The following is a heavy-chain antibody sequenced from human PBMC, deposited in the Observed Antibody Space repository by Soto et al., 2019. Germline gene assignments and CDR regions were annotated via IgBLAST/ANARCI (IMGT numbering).Heavy chain of an antibody. CDR2: IKQDGSER. V-gene: IGHV3-7*03. D-gene: IGHD2-2*01. CDR3: ARGGSSTRFMDY. CDR1: GFTFSSYW. Sequence: EVQLVESGGGLVQPGGSLRLSCAASGFTFSSYWMSWVRQAPGKGLEWVVNIKQDGSERYYVDSVKGRFTISRDNAKNSLYLQMNRLRAEDTAVYYCARGGSSTRFMDYWGQGTLVTVSS. J-gene: IGHJ4*02.